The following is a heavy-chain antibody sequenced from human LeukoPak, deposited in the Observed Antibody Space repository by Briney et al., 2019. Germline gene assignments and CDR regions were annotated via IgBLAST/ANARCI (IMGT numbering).Heavy chain of an antibody. Sequence: GGSLRLSCVASGFTFGKYWMSWVRQAPGKGLEWVANIKLDGSEKNYVDSVKGRFTISRDNTKNSLYPQMNSLRVEDTAVFYCARDQYDTWSRRGNFDSWGQGTLVIVSS. J-gene: IGHJ4*02. V-gene: IGHV3-7*03. CDR3: ARDQYDTWSRRGNFDS. CDR1: GFTFGKYW. D-gene: IGHD3-3*01. CDR2: IKLDGSEK.